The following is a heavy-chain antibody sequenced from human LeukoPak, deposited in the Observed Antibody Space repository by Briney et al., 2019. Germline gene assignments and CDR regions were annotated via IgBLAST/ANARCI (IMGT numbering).Heavy chain of an antibody. J-gene: IGHJ4*02. D-gene: IGHD3-10*01. V-gene: IGHV3-53*05. Sequence: GGSLRLSCAASGFTVSSNYMSWVRQAPGKGLEWVSVIYSGGSTYYADSVKGRFTISRDNSKNTLYLQMNSLRAEDTAVYYCARVRWYYGSGGYYNGYFDYWGQGTLVTVSS. CDR1: GFTVSSNY. CDR2: IYSGGST. CDR3: ARVRWYYGSGGYYNGYFDY.